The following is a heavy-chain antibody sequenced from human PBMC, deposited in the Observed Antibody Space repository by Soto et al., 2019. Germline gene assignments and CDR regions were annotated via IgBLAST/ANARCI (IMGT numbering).Heavy chain of an antibody. D-gene: IGHD3-9*01. CDR1: GFTFSSYG. Sequence: GGSLRLSCAASGFTFSSYGMHWVRQAPGKGLEWVAVIWYDGSNKYYADSVKGRFTISRDNSKNTLYLQMNSLRAEDTAVYYCARDGGYDILTGYYKKEYYFDYWGQGTLVTVSS. J-gene: IGHJ4*02. CDR3: ARDGGYDILTGYYKKEYYFDY. V-gene: IGHV3-33*01. CDR2: IWYDGSNK.